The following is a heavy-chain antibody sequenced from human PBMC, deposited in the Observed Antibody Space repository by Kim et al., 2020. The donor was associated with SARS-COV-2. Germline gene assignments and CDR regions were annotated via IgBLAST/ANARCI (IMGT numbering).Heavy chain of an antibody. CDR3: ARGWSSGWYWGGARYGMDV. CDR1: GGSFSGYY. D-gene: IGHD6-19*01. V-gene: IGHV4-34*01. Sequence: SETLSLTCAVYGGSFSGYYWSWIRQPPGKGLEWIGEINHSGSTNYNPSLKSRVTISVDTSKNQFSLKLSSVTAADTAVYYCARGWSSGWYWGGARYGMDVWGQGTTVTVSS. CDR2: INHSGST. J-gene: IGHJ6*02.